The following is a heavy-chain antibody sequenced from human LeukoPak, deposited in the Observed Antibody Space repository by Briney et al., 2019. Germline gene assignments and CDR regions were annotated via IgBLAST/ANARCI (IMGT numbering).Heavy chain of an antibody. D-gene: IGHD3-3*01. CDR1: GSSLSTRGMC. CDR3: ARIDTIFGVDFDY. V-gene: IGHV2-70*11. J-gene: IGHJ4*02. Sequence: ASGPTLVNPTQTLTLTCTFSGSSLSTRGMCVSWIRQPPGKALEWLSRIDWDDDKYYSTSLKTRLTISKDTSKNQVVLTMTNMDPVDTATYYCARIDTIFGVDFDYWGQGTLVTVSS. CDR2: IDWDDDK.